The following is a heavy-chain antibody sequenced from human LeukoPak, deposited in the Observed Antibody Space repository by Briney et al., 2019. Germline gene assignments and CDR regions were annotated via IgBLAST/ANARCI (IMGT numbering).Heavy chain of an antibody. CDR2: ISYDGSNK. D-gene: IGHD6-13*01. J-gene: IGHJ6*02. V-gene: IGHV3-30*18. CDR1: GFTFSSYG. Sequence: GGSLRLSCAASGFTFSSYGMHWVRQAPGKGLEWVAVISYDGSNKYYADSVKGRFTISRDNSKNTLYLQMNSLRAEDTAVYYCANMRQDADYSSSWYYYYGMDVWGQGTTVTVSS. CDR3: ANMRQDADYSSSWYYYYGMDV.